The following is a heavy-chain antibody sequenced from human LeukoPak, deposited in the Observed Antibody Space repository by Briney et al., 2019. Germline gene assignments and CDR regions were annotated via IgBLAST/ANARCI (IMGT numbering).Heavy chain of an antibody. Sequence: KASETLSLTCTVSGGSISSYYWSWIRQPPGKGLEWIGYIYYSGSTNYNPSLKSRVTISVDTSKNQFSLKLSSVTAADTAEYYCARSPRFLEWLLGPYYYGMDVWGQGTTVTVSS. V-gene: IGHV4-59*08. CDR3: ARSPRFLEWLLGPYYYGMDV. D-gene: IGHD3-3*01. J-gene: IGHJ6*02. CDR1: GGSISSYY. CDR2: IYYSGST.